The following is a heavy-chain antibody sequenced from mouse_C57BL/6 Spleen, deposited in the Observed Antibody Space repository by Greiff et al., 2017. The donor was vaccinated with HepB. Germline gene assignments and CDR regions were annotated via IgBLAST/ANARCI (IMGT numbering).Heavy chain of an antibody. CDR2: IHPNSGST. D-gene: IGHD1-1*01. V-gene: IGHV1-64*01. CDR1: GYTFTSYW. CDR3: AREGVYYGYYFDY. Sequence: QVQLQQPGAELVKPGASVKLSCKASGYTFTSYWMHWVKQRPGQGLEWIGMIHPNSGSTNYNEKFKSKATLTVDKSSSTAYMQLSSLTSEDSAVYDCAREGVYYGYYFDYWGQGTTLTVSS. J-gene: IGHJ2*01.